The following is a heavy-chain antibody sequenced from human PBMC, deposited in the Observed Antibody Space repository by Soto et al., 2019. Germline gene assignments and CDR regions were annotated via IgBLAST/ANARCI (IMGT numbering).Heavy chain of an antibody. CDR3: AKDWGIYDNFDY. D-gene: IGHD3-16*01. CDR1: GFTFSSYA. J-gene: IGHJ4*02. CDR2: ISGSGGST. Sequence: GSMRLSCAASGFTFSSYAMSWVRQAQKKRKEKVSAISGSGGSTYYADFLKGRFTISRDNSKNTLYLQMNSLRAVVTAVYYCAKDWGIYDNFDYWGQGTLVTVSS. V-gene: IGHV3-23*01.